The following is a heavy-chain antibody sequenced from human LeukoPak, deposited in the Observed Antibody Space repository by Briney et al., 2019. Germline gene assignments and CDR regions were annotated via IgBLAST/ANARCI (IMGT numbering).Heavy chain of an antibody. Sequence: GASVKVSCKASGYTFTSYDINWVRQATGQGLEWMGWMNPNSGNTGYAQKFQGRVTMTRNTSISTAYMELSSLRSEDTAVYYCARGVGYCSSTSCYNRFDPWGQGTLVTVSS. D-gene: IGHD2-2*03. J-gene: IGHJ5*02. CDR3: ARGVGYCSSTSCYNRFDP. CDR2: MNPNSGNT. CDR1: GYTFTSYD. V-gene: IGHV1-8*01.